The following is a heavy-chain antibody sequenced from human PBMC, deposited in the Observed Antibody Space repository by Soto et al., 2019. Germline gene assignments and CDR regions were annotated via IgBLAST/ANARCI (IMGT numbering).Heavy chain of an antibody. CDR2: IYYSGST. Sequence: PSETLSLTCTVSGGSISSYYWSWIRQPPGKGLEWIGYIYYSGSTNYNPSLKSRVTISVDTSKNQFSLKLSSVTAADTAVYYCARTAWGLGFDYWGQGTLVTVSS. CDR3: ARTAWGLGFDY. V-gene: IGHV4-59*01. J-gene: IGHJ4*02. D-gene: IGHD7-27*01. CDR1: GGSISSYY.